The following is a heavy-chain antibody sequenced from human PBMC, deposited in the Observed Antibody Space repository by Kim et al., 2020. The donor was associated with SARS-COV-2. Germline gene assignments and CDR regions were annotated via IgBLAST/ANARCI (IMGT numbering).Heavy chain of an antibody. CDR1: GGSISSYY. D-gene: IGHD6-19*01. CDR2: IYYSGST. CDR3: ARVRVAVAGIDY. Sequence: SETLSLTCTVSGGSISSYYWSWIRQPPGKGLEWIGYIYYSGSTNYNPSLKSRVTISVDTSKNQFSLKLSSVTAADTAVYYCARVRVAVAGIDYWGQRTLVTVSS. V-gene: IGHV4-59*01. J-gene: IGHJ4*02.